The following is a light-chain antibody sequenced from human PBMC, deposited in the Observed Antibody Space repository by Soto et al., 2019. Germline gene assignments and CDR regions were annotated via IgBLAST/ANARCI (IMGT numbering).Light chain of an antibody. CDR2: EVS. V-gene: IGLV2-23*02. CDR1: YSNVGIYNL. CDR3: CSYAGSXXYV. Sequence: QSALTQPASVSGSPGQSITISCTGTYSNVGIYNLVSWYQHYPGRAPKLMIYEVSKRPSGVSNRFSGSKFGNTASLTISWLQAEDEADYXCCSYAGSXXYV. J-gene: IGLJ1*01.